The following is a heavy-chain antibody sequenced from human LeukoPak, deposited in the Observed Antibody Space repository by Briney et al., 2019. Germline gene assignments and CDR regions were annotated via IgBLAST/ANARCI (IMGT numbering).Heavy chain of an antibody. CDR1: GYTFTDFY. Sequence: ASVKVSCKASGYTFTDFYMLWVRQAPGQGLEWMGWINPNSGGTDYAQKFQGRVTMTRDTSTSTAYMELSRLRSDDTAVYHCARGHGSYYYYMDVWGKGTTVTVSS. V-gene: IGHV1-2*02. CDR2: INPNSGGT. D-gene: IGHD3-10*01. J-gene: IGHJ6*03. CDR3: ARGHGSYYYYMDV.